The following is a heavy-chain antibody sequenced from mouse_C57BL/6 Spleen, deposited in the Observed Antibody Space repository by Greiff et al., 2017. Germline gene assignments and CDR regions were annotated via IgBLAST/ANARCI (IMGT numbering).Heavy chain of an antibody. CDR2: IYPGAGET. Sequence: QVQLKESGPELVKPGASVKISCKASGYAFSSSWMNWVKQRPGKGLEWIGRIYPGAGETNYNGKFKGKATLTADKSSSTAYMQLSSLTSEGSAVYFCARGGDYYGSSLAYWGQGTLVTVSA. J-gene: IGHJ3*01. CDR3: ARGGDYYGSSLAY. D-gene: IGHD1-1*01. V-gene: IGHV1-82*01. CDR1: GYAFSSSW.